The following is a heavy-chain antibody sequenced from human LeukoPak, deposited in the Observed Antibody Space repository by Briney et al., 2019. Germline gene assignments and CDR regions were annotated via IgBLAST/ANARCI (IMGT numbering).Heavy chain of an antibody. CDR2: IYYTGST. CDR3: ARKSVAVRDAFDI. D-gene: IGHD6-19*01. Sequence: SETLSLTCTVSSGSISRYYWSWIRQPPGKGLDWIGYIYYTGSTYYNPSLKSRVTISVDTSKNQFSLKLNSVTAADTAVYYCARKSVAVRDAFDIWGQGTMVAVSS. V-gene: IGHV4-59*01. CDR1: SGSISRYY. J-gene: IGHJ3*02.